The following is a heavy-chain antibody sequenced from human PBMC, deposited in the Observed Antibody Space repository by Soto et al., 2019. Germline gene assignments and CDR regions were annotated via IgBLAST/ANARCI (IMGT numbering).Heavy chain of an antibody. CDR1: GYTFANYA. J-gene: IGHJ5*02. V-gene: IGHV1-3*01. CDR2: INVGNGDT. D-gene: IGHD1-26*01. Sequence: QVHLVQSGTEVKQPGASVKVSCKASGYTFANYAMHWVRQAPGQALEWMGWINVGNGDTESSQNFQGRLTITRETSATTVYMELSSLTSEDTAVYYCARLGLLRAWGQGTLVTVSS. CDR3: ARLGLLRA.